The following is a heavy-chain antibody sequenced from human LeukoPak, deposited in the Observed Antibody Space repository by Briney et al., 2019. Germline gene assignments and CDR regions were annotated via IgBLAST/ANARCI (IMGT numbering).Heavy chain of an antibody. CDR3: AKDLYRGWPLDAFDI. V-gene: IGHV3-21*01. J-gene: IGHJ3*02. D-gene: IGHD6-19*01. Sequence: GGSLRLSCAASGFTFSNYNMNWVRQAPGKGLEWVSSIGTSGSDMYYVDSVKGRFAISRDNAKNSLYLQMNSLRDEDTAVYYCAKDLYRGWPLDAFDIWGQGTMVTVSS. CDR2: IGTSGSDM. CDR1: GFTFSNYN.